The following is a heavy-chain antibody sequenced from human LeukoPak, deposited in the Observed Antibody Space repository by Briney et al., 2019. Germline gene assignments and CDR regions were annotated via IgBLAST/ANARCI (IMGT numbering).Heavy chain of an antibody. CDR2: ISGSGGST. CDR1: GFTFSSYA. V-gene: IGHV3-23*01. J-gene: IGHJ3*02. CDR3: AKSYYDFWSGKPDAFDI. D-gene: IGHD3-3*01. Sequence: TGGSLRLSCAASGFTFSSYAMSWVRQAPWKGLEWVSAISGSGGSTYYADSVKGRFTISRDNSKNTLYLQMNSLRAEDTAVYYCAKSYYDFWSGKPDAFDIWGQGTMVTVSS.